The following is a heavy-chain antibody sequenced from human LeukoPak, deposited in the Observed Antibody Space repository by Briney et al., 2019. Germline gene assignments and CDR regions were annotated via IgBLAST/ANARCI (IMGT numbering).Heavy chain of an antibody. J-gene: IGHJ5*02. CDR3: ATYVSSGGGLDP. CDR2: ISSSSSSI. Sequence: GGSLRLSCAASGFTFSSYEMNWVRQAPGKGLEWVSYISSSSSSIYYVDSVEGRFTISRDNTKNSLYLQMDSLRAEDTAVYYCATYVSSGGGLDPWGQGTLVTVSS. V-gene: IGHV3-48*03. CDR1: GFTFSSYE. D-gene: IGHD3-10*02.